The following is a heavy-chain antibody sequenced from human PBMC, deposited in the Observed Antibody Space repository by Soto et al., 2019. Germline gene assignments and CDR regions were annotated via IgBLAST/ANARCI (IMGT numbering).Heavy chain of an antibody. J-gene: IGHJ4*02. CDR1: GYTFTNYD. V-gene: IGHV1-69*13. Sequence: GASVKVSCKASGYTFTNYDISWVRQAPGQGLEWMGGIIPIFGTANYAQKFQGRVTITADESTSTAYMELSSLRSEDTAVYYCARSRYFDWLFRFDYWGQGTLVTVSS. CDR2: IIPIFGTA. D-gene: IGHD3-9*01. CDR3: ARSRYFDWLFRFDY.